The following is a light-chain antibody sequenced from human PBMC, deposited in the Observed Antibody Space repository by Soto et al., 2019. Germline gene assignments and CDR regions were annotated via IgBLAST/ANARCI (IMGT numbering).Light chain of an antibody. V-gene: IGKV1-27*01. Sequence: DLQMTQSPSSLSASVGDRVTITCRASPGISNYVAWYQQKPGKVPKLLIYAASTLQSGVPSRFSGSGSGTDFTLTISSLQPEDVAIYYCQNFNSAPYTFGQGTKLEIK. CDR3: QNFNSAPYT. CDR2: AAS. J-gene: IGKJ2*01. CDR1: PGISNY.